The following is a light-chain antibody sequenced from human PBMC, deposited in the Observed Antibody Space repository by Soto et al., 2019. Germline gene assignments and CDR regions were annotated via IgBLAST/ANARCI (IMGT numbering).Light chain of an antibody. V-gene: IGKV3-11*01. CDR1: QSVGSS. Sequence: EIVLTQSPATLSLSPGETATLSCRASQSVGSSLAWYQQKPGQGPSLLIHDISNRATGVPARFSGSVSGTEFTLTISSLEPEDYAVYYCQQRTNWPLYTFGQGTKLETK. J-gene: IGKJ2*01. CDR2: DIS. CDR3: QQRTNWPLYT.